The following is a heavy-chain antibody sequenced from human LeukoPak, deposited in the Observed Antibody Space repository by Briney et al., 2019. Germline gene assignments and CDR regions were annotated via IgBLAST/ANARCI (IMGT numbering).Heavy chain of an antibody. CDR3: ARHGRGSRSPNAFDI. V-gene: IGHV5-51*01. CDR1: GYSFATYW. D-gene: IGHD3-10*01. Sequence: GESLKISCQGSGYSFATYWIAWVRQVPGEGLEWMGIIYPGDSDTTYSPSFQGQVTISADKSISTAYLQWSSLKASDTAMYYCARHGRGSRSPNAFDIWGQGTMVTVSS. J-gene: IGHJ3*02. CDR2: IYPGDSDT.